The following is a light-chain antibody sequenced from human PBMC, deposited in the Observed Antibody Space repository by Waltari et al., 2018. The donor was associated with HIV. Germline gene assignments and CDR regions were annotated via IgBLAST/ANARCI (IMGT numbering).Light chain of an antibody. J-gene: IGKJ3*01. V-gene: IGKV1-39*01. CDR2: SAS. Sequence: DIQITQSPSSLSAFVGDRVSITCRASQTITSYLNWYQQKPGKAPRLLIFSASSLQSGVPSRFSGSVSGSDFTLTISSLQPEDFATYYCQQTYSPPFTFGPGTRVDIK. CDR1: QTITSY. CDR3: QQTYSPPFT.